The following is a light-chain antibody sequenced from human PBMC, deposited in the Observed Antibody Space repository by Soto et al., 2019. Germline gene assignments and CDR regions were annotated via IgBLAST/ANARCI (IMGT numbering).Light chain of an antibody. J-gene: IGKJ2*01. CDR3: QQYYSTPPYT. CDR2: WAS. V-gene: IGKV4-1*01. CDR1: QSVLYSSNNKKY. Sequence: DIVMTQSPDSLAVSLGERATINCKSSQSVLYSSNNKKYLAWYQQKPGQPPKLLIYWASTRESGVPDRFSGSGSATDFTLTIISLQDEDVAVYYCQQYYSTPPYTFGQGTKREIK.